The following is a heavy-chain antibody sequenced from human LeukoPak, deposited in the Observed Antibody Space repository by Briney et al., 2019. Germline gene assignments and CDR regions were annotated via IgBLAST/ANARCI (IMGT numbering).Heavy chain of an antibody. V-gene: IGHV1-69*13. CDR3: SRDLKTRGCYVEPFYYYYMDV. D-gene: IGHD6-19*01. J-gene: IGHJ6*03. CDR1: GGTLSSYA. CDR2: IIPIFGTA. Sequence: VKVSCQASGGTLSSYAISWVRQAPGQGLDWMGGIIPIFGTANYAQKFQGRVTITADESTSTVYMELSSLRSEDTAVYSGSRDLKTRGCYVEPFYYYYMDVWGKRTTVTVSS.